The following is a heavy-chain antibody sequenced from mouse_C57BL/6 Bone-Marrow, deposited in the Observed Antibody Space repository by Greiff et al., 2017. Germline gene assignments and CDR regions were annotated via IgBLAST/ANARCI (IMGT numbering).Heavy chain of an antibody. Sequence: EVQVVESGGGLVKPGGSLKLSCAASGFTFSSYAMSWVRQTPEKRLEWVATISDGGSYTYYPDNVKGRFTISRDNAKNNLYLQMSHLKSEDTAMYYCARVLLYYDAMDYWGQGTSVTVSS. CDR1: GFTFSSYA. CDR3: ARVLLYYDAMDY. V-gene: IGHV5-4*01. CDR2: ISDGGSYT. J-gene: IGHJ4*01.